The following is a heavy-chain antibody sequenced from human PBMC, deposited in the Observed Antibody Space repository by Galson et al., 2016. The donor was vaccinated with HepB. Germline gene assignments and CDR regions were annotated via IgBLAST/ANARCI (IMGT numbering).Heavy chain of an antibody. Sequence: SLRLSCAVSGFTFNSYSMHWVRQAPGKGLEWVAVISHDGNKRHYADSVKGRFTIARDNAKKTVYLEMSSLKPEDTATYYCAKEKLIIWFGELVDHWGQGTLVTVSS. V-gene: IGHV3-30*04. CDR3: AKEKLIIWFGELVDH. J-gene: IGHJ4*02. CDR1: GFTFNSYS. D-gene: IGHD3-10*01. CDR2: ISHDGNKR.